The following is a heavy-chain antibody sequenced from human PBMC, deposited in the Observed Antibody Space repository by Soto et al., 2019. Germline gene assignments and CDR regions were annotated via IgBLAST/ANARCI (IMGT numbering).Heavy chain of an antibody. J-gene: IGHJ6*02. CDR1: GGTFSSYA. Sequence: ASVKVSCKASGGTFSSYAISWVRQAPGQGLEWMGRIIPILGIANYAQKFQGRVTITADKSTSTAYMELSSLRSEDTAVYYCARDFAVVVPPPYGMDVWGQGTTVTVSS. CDR2: IIPILGIA. V-gene: IGHV1-69*04. D-gene: IGHD2-2*01. CDR3: ARDFAVVVPPPYGMDV.